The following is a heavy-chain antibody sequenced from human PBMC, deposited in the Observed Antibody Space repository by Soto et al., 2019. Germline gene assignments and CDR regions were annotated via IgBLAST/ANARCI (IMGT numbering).Heavy chain of an antibody. CDR1: GFIFTSYA. V-gene: IGHV3-48*02. CDR3: ARDWYYYGSGSYYPFDY. J-gene: IGHJ4*02. CDR2: ISSNSGTI. Sequence: LRLSFAASGFIFTSYAMNWVRQAPGKGLEWVSYISSNSGTIYYTDSVKGRFTISRDNTKNSLYLQMNSLRDEDTAVYYCARDWYYYGSGSYYPFDYWGQGTLVTVSS. D-gene: IGHD3-10*01.